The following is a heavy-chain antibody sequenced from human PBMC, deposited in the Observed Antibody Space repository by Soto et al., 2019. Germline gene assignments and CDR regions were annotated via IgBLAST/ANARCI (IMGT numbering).Heavy chain of an antibody. V-gene: IGHV3-30*03. J-gene: IGHJ4*02. CDR3: GGGHYFSDY. CDR2: ISNDGSNK. Sequence: QVQLVESGGGVVQPGRSLRLSCAASGITFSSYGMQWVRQAPGKGLEWVALISNDGSNKYYVDSVKGRFTISRDNSKNTLYLQMNSLRAEDTAVFYCGGGHYFSDYWGQGTLITVSS. CDR1: GITFSSYG. D-gene: IGHD3-16*01.